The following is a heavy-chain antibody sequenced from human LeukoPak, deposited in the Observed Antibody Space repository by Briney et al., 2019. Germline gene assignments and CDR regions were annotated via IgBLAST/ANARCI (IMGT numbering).Heavy chain of an antibody. CDR2: ISNSGST. Sequence: SETMSLTCPLSGRSMSGNYWSWIRHPGEGGREWIGRISNSGSTNYNPSLKSRVTMSVDTAKNQFALKLSSVTAADTAVYYCARASRGSFYYFDYWGQGTLVTVSS. J-gene: IGHJ4*02. D-gene: IGHD3-22*01. CDR1: GRSMSGNY. V-gene: IGHV4-4*07. CDR3: ARASRGSFYYFDY.